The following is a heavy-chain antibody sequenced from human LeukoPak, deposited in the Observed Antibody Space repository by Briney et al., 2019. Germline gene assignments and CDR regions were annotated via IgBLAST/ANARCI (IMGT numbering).Heavy chain of an antibody. V-gene: IGHV4-59*01. J-gene: IGHJ4*02. CDR3: ARSAFLVTAPGLYYFDY. CDR1: GGSISSYY. CDR2: IYSSGST. D-gene: IGHD6-13*01. Sequence: SGTLSLTCTVSGGSISSYYWSWIRQPPGKGLEWIGCIYSSGSTNYNPSLKSRVTISVDTSKNQFSLKLSSVTAADTAVYYCARSAFLVTAPGLYYFDYWGQGTLVAVSS.